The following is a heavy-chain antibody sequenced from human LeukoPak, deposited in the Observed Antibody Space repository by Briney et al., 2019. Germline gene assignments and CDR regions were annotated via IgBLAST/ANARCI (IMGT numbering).Heavy chain of an antibody. CDR3: ARGSGQPRCSGGSCTTVYYFDY. Sequence: GGSPRLSCAASGFTVSSRYMGWVRQAPGKGLEWVSVIYSGRSTYYADSLEGRFTISRDNSENTLYLHMDSLRAEDTAVYYCARGSGQPRCSGGSCTTVYYFDYWGQGTLVTVSS. D-gene: IGHD2-15*01. CDR2: IYSGRST. CDR1: GFTVSSRY. V-gene: IGHV3-53*01. J-gene: IGHJ4*02.